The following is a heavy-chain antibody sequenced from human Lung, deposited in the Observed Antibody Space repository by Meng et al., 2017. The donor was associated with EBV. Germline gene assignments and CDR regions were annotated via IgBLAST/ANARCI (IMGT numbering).Heavy chain of an antibody. CDR1: GGSFSGYY. Sequence: QVALQQWGAGLLKPSETLSLTCAVYGGSFSGYYWSWIRQPPGKGLEWIGEINHSGSTNYNPSLKSRVTISVDTSKNQFSLKLSSVTAADTAVYYCAREWCSGGSCYPDYWGQGTLVTVSS. CDR3: AREWCSGGSCYPDY. CDR2: INHSGST. D-gene: IGHD2-15*01. J-gene: IGHJ4*02. V-gene: IGHV4-34*01.